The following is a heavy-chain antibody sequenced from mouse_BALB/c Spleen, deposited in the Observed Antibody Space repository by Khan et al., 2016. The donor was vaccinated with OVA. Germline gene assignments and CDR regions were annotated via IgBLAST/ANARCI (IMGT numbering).Heavy chain of an antibody. CDR2: IWGDGST. J-gene: IGHJ4*01. CDR1: GFSLTGYG. Sequence: QVQLKESGPGLVAPSQSLSITCTVSGFSLTGYGVNWVRQPPGKGLEWLGMIWGDGSTDYNSALKSRLSIIKDNSTSHAFLKMNSLHTDDTARYYCAREIYYDYAYYYAMDYWGQGTSVTVSA. CDR3: AREIYYDYAYYYAMDY. V-gene: IGHV2-6-7*01. D-gene: IGHD2-4*01.